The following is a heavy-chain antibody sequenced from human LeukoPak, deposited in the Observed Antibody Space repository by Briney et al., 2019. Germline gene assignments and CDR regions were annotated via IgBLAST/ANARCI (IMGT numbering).Heavy chain of an antibody. Sequence: GGSLRLSCAASGFTFSSYSMNWVRQAPGKGLEWVAVIWYDGSNKYYAGSVKGRFTISRDNSKNTLYLQMNSLRAEDTAVYYCARDPDSGWYKDYYFDYWGQGTLVTVSS. CDR1: GFTFSSYS. CDR3: ARDPDSGWYKDYYFDY. D-gene: IGHD6-19*01. J-gene: IGHJ4*02. CDR2: IWYDGSNK. V-gene: IGHV3-33*08.